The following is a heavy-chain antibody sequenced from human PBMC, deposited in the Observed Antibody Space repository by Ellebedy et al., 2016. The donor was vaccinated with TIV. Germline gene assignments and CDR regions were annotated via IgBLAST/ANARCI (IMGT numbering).Heavy chain of an antibody. D-gene: IGHD2-2*01. CDR2: IDCDATTT. Sequence: PGGSLRLSCVASDFTFSRSWMHWVRQAPGKGLVWVSRIDCDATTTNYANSVKGRFTISRDNAKNTLYLQMNSLRAEDTAVYYCVRDNQHAFDTWGQGTMVTVSS. CDR1: DFTFSRSW. V-gene: IGHV3-74*01. CDR3: VRDNQHAFDT. J-gene: IGHJ3*02.